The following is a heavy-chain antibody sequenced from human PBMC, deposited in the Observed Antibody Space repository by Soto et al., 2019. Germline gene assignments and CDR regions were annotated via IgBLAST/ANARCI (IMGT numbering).Heavy chain of an antibody. J-gene: IGHJ4*02. CDR3: ARDWSGSVIDY. CDR1: VFTLNNYP. V-gene: IGHV3-30-3*01. Sequence: GGSLRLSCAASVFTLNNYPMHWVRQPPGKGLEWVALTSYDGTIKYYADSVKGRFTISRDNSKNTLFLQMNSLRADDTAVHYCARDWSGSVIDYWGQGTLVTVSS. CDR2: TSYDGTIK. D-gene: IGHD6-25*01.